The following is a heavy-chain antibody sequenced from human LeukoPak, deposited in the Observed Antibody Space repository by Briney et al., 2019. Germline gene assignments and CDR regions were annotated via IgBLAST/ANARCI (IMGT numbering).Heavy chain of an antibody. Sequence: ASVNVSCKASGGTFSSYAISWVRQAPGQGLEWMGRIIPIFGIANCAQKFQGRVTITADKSTSTAYMELSSLRSEDTAVYYCARDLAYCGGDCYPYFDYWGQGTLVTVSS. V-gene: IGHV1-69*04. CDR3: ARDLAYCGGDCYPYFDY. D-gene: IGHD2-21*02. CDR2: IIPIFGIA. CDR1: GGTFSSYA. J-gene: IGHJ4*02.